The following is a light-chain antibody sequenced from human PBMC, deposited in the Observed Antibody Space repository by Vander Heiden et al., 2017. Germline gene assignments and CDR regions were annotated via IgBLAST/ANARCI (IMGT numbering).Light chain of an antibody. J-gene: IGKJ1*01. V-gene: IGKV1-5*03. CDR1: QSISNY. Sequence: DIQVTQSPTTLSAAVGERVTITCRASQSISNYLAWYQQKPGKAPRLLIYKASSLESGVPLRFSGSGSGTEFTLTISSLHPDDFATYYCQQFNSYPVTFGQGTKVEIK. CDR2: KAS. CDR3: QQFNSYPVT.